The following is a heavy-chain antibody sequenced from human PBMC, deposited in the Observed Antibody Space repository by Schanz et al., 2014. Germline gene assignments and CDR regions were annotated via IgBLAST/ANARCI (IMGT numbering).Heavy chain of an antibody. Sequence: QLVQSGSEFRKPGASVKVSCKASGYTFSSYGISWVRQAPGLGLEWMGWISPYNGNTKYAEKLEDRVTMTTDISTSTAYMQLRSLTSDDTAVYYCARVVRSDYLSELDFWGQGTQVIVSS. D-gene: IGHD4-17*01. CDR3: ARVVRSDYLSELDF. V-gene: IGHV1-18*01. CDR1: GYTFSSYG. J-gene: IGHJ4*02. CDR2: ISPYNGNT.